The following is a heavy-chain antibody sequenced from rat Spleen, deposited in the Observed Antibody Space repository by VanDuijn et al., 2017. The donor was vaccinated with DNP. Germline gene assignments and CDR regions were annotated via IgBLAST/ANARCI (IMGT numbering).Heavy chain of an antibody. CDR3: ARQSAAISTGFAY. D-gene: IGHD1-2*01. J-gene: IGHJ3*01. CDR2: MRYEGDNT. Sequence: EVQLVESGGDLVQPGRSLKLSCVASGFRFSDYYMAWVRQAPTKGLVWVAYMRYEGDNTYRGDSVKGRFTISRDNAKSTLYLQMNSLKSEDTATYYCARQSAAISTGFAYWGQGTLVTVSS. CDR1: GFRFSDYY. V-gene: IGHV5-22*01.